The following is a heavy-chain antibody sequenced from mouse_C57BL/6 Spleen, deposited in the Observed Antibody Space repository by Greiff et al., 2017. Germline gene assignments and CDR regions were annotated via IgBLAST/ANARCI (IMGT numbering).Heavy chain of an antibody. D-gene: IGHD2-4*01. Sequence: VQLQQSGAELVRPGASVTLSCKASGYTFTDYEMHWVKQTPVHGLEWIGAIDPETGGTAYNQKFKGKAILTADKSSSTAYMELRSLTSEDSAVYYCTCYDYDRVDYWGQGTTLTVSS. CDR3: TCYDYDRVDY. CDR1: GYTFTDYE. V-gene: IGHV1-15*01. CDR2: IDPETGGT. J-gene: IGHJ2*01.